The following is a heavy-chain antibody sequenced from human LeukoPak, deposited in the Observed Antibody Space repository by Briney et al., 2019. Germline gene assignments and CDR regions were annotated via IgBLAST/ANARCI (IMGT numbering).Heavy chain of an antibody. CDR3: AIDLVAAAGTEYYFDY. CDR2: IYTSGST. D-gene: IGHD6-13*01. J-gene: IGHJ4*02. Sequence: PSQTLSLTCTVSGGSISSGSYYWSWIRQPAGKGLEWIGRIYTSGSTNYNPSLKSRVTISVDTSKNQFSLKLSSVTAADTAVYYCAIDLVAAAGTEYYFDYWGQGTLVTVSS. CDR1: GGSISSGSYY. V-gene: IGHV4-61*02.